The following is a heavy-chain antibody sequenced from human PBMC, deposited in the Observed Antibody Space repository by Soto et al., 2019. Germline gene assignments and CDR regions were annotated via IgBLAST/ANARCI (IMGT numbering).Heavy chain of an antibody. Sequence: ASAKVSCKASGYTFTSSGISWVRQVPGQGLEWMGGIIPIFGTANYAQKFQGRVTITADESTSTAYMELSSLRSEDTAVYYCAREGQAYCGGDCYHWFDPWGQGTLVTVCS. CDR1: GYTFTSSG. V-gene: IGHV1-69*13. D-gene: IGHD2-21*02. J-gene: IGHJ5*02. CDR2: IIPIFGTA. CDR3: AREGQAYCGGDCYHWFDP.